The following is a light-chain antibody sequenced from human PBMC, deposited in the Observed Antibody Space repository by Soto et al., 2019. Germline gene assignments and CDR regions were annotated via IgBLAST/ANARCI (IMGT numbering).Light chain of an antibody. Sequence: SSELTQPPSVSVAPGQTARITCGENNIESKSVHWYQQKSGQAPVLVLYADSDRPSGIPERFSGSNSGDTATLTISSVESGDEADYFCQVWDSSRVQVVFGGGTKLTVL. J-gene: IGLJ2*01. CDR2: ADS. V-gene: IGLV3-21*02. CDR3: QVWDSSRVQVV. CDR1: NIESKS.